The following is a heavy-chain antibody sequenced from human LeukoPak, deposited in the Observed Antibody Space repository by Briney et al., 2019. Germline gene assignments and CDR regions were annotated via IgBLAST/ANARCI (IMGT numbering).Heavy chain of an antibody. D-gene: IGHD6-13*01. CDR2: INHSGST. CDR3: ARTSSSWYRGYFDY. J-gene: IGHJ4*02. Sequence: TSETLSLTCAVYGGSFSGYYWSWIRQPPGKGLEWIGEINHSGSTNYNPSLKSRVTISVDTSKNQFFLKLSSVTAADTAVYYCARTSSSWYRGYFDYWGQGTLVTVSS. CDR1: GGSFSGYY. V-gene: IGHV4-34*01.